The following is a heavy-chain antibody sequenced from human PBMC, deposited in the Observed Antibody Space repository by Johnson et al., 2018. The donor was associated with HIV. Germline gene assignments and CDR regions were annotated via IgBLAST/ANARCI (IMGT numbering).Heavy chain of an antibody. CDR3: ARDLVVLYVPGDAVAI. CDR2: ISSGGNTI. V-gene: IGHV3-11*04. D-gene: IGHD3-16*01. J-gene: IGHJ3*02. Sequence: QVQLVESGGGVVQPGRSLRLSCAASHFTFSNYYMNWIRQTPGKGLEWVSYISSGGNTIYYADSVKGRFTISRDNAKNSLYLQMNSLTAEDTAVYYCARDLVVLYVPGDAVAIWGQGTMVTVSS. CDR1: HFTFSNYY.